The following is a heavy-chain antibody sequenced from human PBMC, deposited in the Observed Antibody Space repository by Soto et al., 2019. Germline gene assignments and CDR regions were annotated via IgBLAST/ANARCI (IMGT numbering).Heavy chain of an antibody. D-gene: IGHD3-22*01. J-gene: IGHJ3*02. CDR3: AKGGTYYYDSSGYGSAFDI. CDR2: ISGSGGST. V-gene: IGHV3-23*01. Sequence: GESLKISCQCSGYTFSNFWIGWVRQAPGKGLEWVSAISGSGGSTYYADSVKGRFTISRDNSKNTLYLQMNSLRAEDTAVYYCAKGGTYYYDSSGYGSAFDIWGQGTMVT. CDR1: GYTFSNFW.